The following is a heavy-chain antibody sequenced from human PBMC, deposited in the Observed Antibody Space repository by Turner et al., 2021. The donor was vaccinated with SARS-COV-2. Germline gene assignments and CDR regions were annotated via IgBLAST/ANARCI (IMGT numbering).Heavy chain of an antibody. CDR3: AREPEGSWYYYGMDV. V-gene: IGHV2-26*01. D-gene: IGHD2-2*01. CDR2: IFSNDEK. CDR1: GFSLSNARMG. Sequence: QVTLQESGPVLVKPTETLTLTCTGSGFSLSNARMGVSWIRQPPGKALEWLAHIFSNDEKTYSTARKSGRTISKETSKSQVVHTKTNRDPVDTATDYCAREPEGSWYYYGMDVWGQGTTVTVSS. J-gene: IGHJ6*02.